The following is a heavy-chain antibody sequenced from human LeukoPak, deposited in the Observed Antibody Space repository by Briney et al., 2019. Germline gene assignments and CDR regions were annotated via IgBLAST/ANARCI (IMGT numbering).Heavy chain of an antibody. CDR3: AREGGILPWTHYYYYYMDV. Sequence: GGSLRLSCAASGFTFSSYAMHWVGQAPGKGLEWVAVISYDGTNNYSAYSLKGRFPISRDNSNNTLYLQMNSLRAEDTAVYYWAREGGILPWTHYYYYYMDVWGKGTTVTVSS. J-gene: IGHJ6*03. V-gene: IGHV3-30-3*01. D-gene: IGHD3/OR15-3a*01. CDR1: GFTFSSYA. CDR2: ISYDGTNN.